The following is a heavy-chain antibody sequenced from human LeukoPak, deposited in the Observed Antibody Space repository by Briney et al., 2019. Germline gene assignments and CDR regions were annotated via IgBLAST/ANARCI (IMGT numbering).Heavy chain of an antibody. V-gene: IGHV4-34*01. CDR3: ARGGRWINWFDP. CDR2: INHSGST. Sequence: SETLSLTCAVHGGSFSGYYWSWIRQPPGKGLEWIGEINHSGSTNYNPSLKSRITISVDTSKNQFSLQLNSVTAADTAVYYCARGGRWINWFDPWGQGTLVTVSS. J-gene: IGHJ5*02. D-gene: IGHD5-24*01. CDR1: GGSFSGYY.